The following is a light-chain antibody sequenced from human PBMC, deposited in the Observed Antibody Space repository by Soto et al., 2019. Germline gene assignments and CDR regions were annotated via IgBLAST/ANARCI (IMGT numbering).Light chain of an antibody. CDR2: GAS. CDR1: QSVSSSY. J-gene: IGKJ1*01. CDR3: QQYGSSPWT. Sequence: EIVLTQSPGTLSLSPGERATLSCRASQSVSSSYLAWYQQKPGQAPRLLIYGASSRATGIPDRFSGSGSGTDFTLTISRLETEDFAVYYCQQYGSSPWTFGQGNKVELK. V-gene: IGKV3-20*01.